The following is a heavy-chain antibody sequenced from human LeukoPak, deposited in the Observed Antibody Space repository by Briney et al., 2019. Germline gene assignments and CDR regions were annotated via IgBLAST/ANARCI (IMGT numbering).Heavy chain of an antibody. CDR3: ARVRYRGYDSLGQDAFDI. V-gene: IGHV4-59*01. J-gene: IGHJ3*02. Sequence: NTSETLSLTCTVSGGSISSYYWSWIRQPPGKGLEWIGYIYYTGSTNYNPSLKSRVIISVDTSKSQFSLKLSSVTAADTAVYYCARVRYRGYDSLGQDAFDIWGQGTMVTVSS. CDR1: GGSISSYY. D-gene: IGHD5-12*01. CDR2: IYYTGST.